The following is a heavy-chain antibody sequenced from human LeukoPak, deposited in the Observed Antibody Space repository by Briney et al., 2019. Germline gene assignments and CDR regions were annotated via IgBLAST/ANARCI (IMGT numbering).Heavy chain of an antibody. CDR3: AKAVSSSSYYYYYMDV. Sequence: PGGSLRLSCAASGFTFDDYTMHWVRQAPGKGLEWVSLITWDGGSTYYADSVKGRFTISRDNSKNTLYLQMNSLRAEDTAVYYCAKAVSSSSYYYYYMDVWGKGTTVTVSS. CDR1: GFTFDDYT. J-gene: IGHJ6*03. V-gene: IGHV3-43*01. CDR2: ITWDGGST. D-gene: IGHD6-6*01.